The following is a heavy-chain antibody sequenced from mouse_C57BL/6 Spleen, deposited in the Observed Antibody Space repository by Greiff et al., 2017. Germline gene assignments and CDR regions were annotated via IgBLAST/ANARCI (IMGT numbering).Heavy chain of an antibody. CDR2: ISSGGDYI. J-gene: IGHJ3*01. D-gene: IGHD1-1*01. CDR3: TRAGNYYGSSYEAWFAY. V-gene: IGHV5-9-1*02. Sequence: EVKVEESGEGLVKPGGSLKLSCAASGFTFSSYAMSWVRQTPEKRLEWVAYISSGGDYIYYADTVKGRFTISRDNARNTLYLQMSSLKSEDTAMYYCTRAGNYYGSSYEAWFAYWGQGTLVTVSA. CDR1: GFTFSSYA.